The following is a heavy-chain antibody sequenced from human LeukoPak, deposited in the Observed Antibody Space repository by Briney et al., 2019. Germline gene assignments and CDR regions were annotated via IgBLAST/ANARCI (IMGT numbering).Heavy chain of an antibody. CDR1: GGSFSGYY. V-gene: IGHV4-31*11. CDR3: AREMIVGSDAFDI. J-gene: IGHJ3*02. CDR2: IYYSGST. Sequence: SETLSLTCAVYGGSFSGYYWSWIRQHPGKGLEWIGYIYYSGSTYYNPSLKSRVTISVDTSKNQFSLKLSSVTAADTAVYYCAREMIVGSDAFDIWGQGTMVTVSS. D-gene: IGHD1-26*01.